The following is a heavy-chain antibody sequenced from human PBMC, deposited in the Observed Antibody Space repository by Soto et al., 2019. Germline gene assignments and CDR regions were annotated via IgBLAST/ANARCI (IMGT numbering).Heavy chain of an antibody. CDR1: GGSISSGGYS. Sequence: TLSLTCAVSGGSISSGGYSWSWIRQPPGKGLEWIGYIYHSGSTYYNPSLKSRVTISVDRSKNQFSLRLSSVTAADTAVYYCAIGRVVAALDYWGQGTLVTVSS. D-gene: IGHD2-15*01. CDR2: IYHSGST. V-gene: IGHV4-30-2*01. CDR3: AIGRVVAALDY. J-gene: IGHJ4*02.